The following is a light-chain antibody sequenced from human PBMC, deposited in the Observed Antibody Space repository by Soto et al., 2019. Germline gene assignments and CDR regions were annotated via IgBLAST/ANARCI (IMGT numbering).Light chain of an antibody. Sequence: DIQMTQSPSSLSASVGDRVTITCRASQRIASYLNWYQQKPGKAPQLLIYAESSLGSGVPSRFSGDGSVTDFTLTISSLQPEDFAIYYCQQTYSPPPTFGQGTKLELK. J-gene: IGKJ2*01. V-gene: IGKV1-39*01. CDR3: QQTYSPPPT. CDR2: AES. CDR1: QRIASY.